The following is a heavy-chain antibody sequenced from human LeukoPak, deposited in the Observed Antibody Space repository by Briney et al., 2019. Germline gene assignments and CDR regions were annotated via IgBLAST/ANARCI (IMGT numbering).Heavy chain of an antibody. J-gene: IGHJ4*02. CDR3: ARYDSSGYCFDY. D-gene: IGHD3-22*01. CDR1: GYTFTSYG. Sequence: ASVKVSCKASGYTFTSYGISWVRQAPGQGVEWMGWISAYNGNTNYAQKLQGRVTMTTDTSTSTAYMELRSLRSDDTAVYYCARYDSSGYCFDYWGQGTLVTVSS. CDR2: ISAYNGNT. V-gene: IGHV1-18*01.